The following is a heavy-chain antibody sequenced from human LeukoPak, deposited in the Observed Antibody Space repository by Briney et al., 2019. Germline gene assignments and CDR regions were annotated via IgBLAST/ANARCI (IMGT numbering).Heavy chain of an antibody. Sequence: GGSLRLSCAASGFTFSSYAMHWVRQAPGKGLEWVAVISYDGSNKDYADSVKGRFTISRDNSKNSLYLQMNSLRAEDTAVYYCARGDSEYYDILTGFDYWGQGTLVTVSS. CDR3: ARGDSEYYDILTGFDY. J-gene: IGHJ4*02. CDR2: ISYDGSNK. V-gene: IGHV3-30-3*01. CDR1: GFTFSSYA. D-gene: IGHD3-9*01.